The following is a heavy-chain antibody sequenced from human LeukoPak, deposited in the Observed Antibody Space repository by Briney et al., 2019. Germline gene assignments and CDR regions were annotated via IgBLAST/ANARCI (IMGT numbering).Heavy chain of an antibody. Sequence: KASETLSLTCAVYGGSFSGYYWSWIRQPPGKGLEWIGEINHSGSTNYNPSLKSRVTISVDTSENQFSLKLSSVTAADTAVYYCARGRVSRKQQLVRCGFDPWGQGTLVTVSS. V-gene: IGHV4-34*01. CDR2: INHSGST. CDR3: ARGRVSRKQQLVRCGFDP. D-gene: IGHD6-13*01. J-gene: IGHJ5*02. CDR1: GGSFSGYY.